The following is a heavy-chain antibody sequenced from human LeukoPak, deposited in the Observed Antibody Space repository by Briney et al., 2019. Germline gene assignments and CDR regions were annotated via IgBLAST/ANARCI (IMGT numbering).Heavy chain of an antibody. CDR3: AREGIKYGDDAWFDP. D-gene: IGHD4-17*01. V-gene: IGHV4-59*01. CDR1: GGSISSYY. J-gene: IGHJ5*02. CDR2: IYYSGST. Sequence: SETLSLTYTVSGGSISSYYWSWIRQPPGKGLEWIGYIYYSGSTNYNPSLKSRVTISVDTSKNQFSLKLSSVTAADTAVYYCAREGIKYGDDAWFDPWGQGTLVTVSS.